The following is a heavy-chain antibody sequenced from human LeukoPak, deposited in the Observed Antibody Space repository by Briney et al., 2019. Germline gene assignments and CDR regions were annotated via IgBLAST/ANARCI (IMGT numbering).Heavy chain of an antibody. V-gene: IGHV1-2*02. CDR2: INPNSGGT. D-gene: IGHD2-15*01. CDR3: ASGEKYCSGGSCYSAYFDY. CDR1: GYTFTGYY. Sequence: GAPVKVSCKASGYTFTGYYMHWVRQAPGQGLEWMGWINPNSGGTNYAQKFQGRVTMTRDTSASTAYMELSSLRSEDTAVYYCASGEKYCSGGSCYSAYFDYWGQGTLVTVSS. J-gene: IGHJ4*02.